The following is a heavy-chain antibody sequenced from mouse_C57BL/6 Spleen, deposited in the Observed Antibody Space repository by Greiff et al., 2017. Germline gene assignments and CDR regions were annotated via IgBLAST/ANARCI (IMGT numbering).Heavy chain of an antibody. CDR1: GFNIKDDY. CDR2: IDPENGDT. V-gene: IGHV14-4*01. D-gene: IGHD3-3*01. J-gene: IGHJ4*01. Sequence: EVQRVESGAELVRPGASVKLSCTASGFNIKDDYMHWVKQRPEQGLEWIGWIDPENGDTEYASKFQGKATITADTSSNTAYLQLSSLTSEDTAVYYCTTGGQLYYYAMDYWGQGTSVTVSS. CDR3: TTGGQLYYYAMDY.